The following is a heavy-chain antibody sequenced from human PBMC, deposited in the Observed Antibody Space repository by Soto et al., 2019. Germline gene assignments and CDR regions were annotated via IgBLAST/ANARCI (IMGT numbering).Heavy chain of an antibody. V-gene: IGHV4-34*01. CDR1: GGSFSGYY. Sequence: ASETLSLTCAVYGGSFSGYYWSWIRQPPGKGLEWIGEINHSGSTNYNPSLKSRVTISVDTSKNQFSLKLSSVTAADTAVYYCARGVRVVVPAAMRNYYYMDVWGKGTTVTVS. CDR2: INHSGST. D-gene: IGHD2-2*01. J-gene: IGHJ6*03. CDR3: ARGVRVVVPAAMRNYYYMDV.